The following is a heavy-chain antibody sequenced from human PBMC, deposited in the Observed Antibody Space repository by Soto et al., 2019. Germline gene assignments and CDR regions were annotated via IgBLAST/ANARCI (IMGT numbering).Heavy chain of an antibody. CDR3: ARSREMAAADDYYMDV. CDR1: GYTFTSYA. V-gene: IGHV1-8*02. D-gene: IGHD6-13*01. Sequence: GASVKVSCKASGYTFTSYAMHWVRQATGQGLEWMGWMNPNSGNTGYAQKFQGRVTMTRNTSISTAYMELSSLRSEDTAVYYCARSREMAAADDYYMDVWGKGTTVTVSS. CDR2: MNPNSGNT. J-gene: IGHJ6*03.